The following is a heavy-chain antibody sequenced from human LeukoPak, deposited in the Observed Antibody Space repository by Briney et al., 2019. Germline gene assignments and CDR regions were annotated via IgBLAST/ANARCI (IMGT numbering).Heavy chain of an antibody. D-gene: IGHD1-26*01. CDR2: INSDGSST. CDR1: GFSFSSYW. Sequence: PGGSLRLSCAASGFSFSSYWMHWVRQAPGKGLVWVSRINSDGSSTNYADSVKGRFTISRDNAKNALYLQMNSLRADDTAMYYCARVTRTGWEPLGYWGQGTLVTVSS. V-gene: IGHV3-74*01. J-gene: IGHJ4*02. CDR3: ARVTRTGWEPLGY.